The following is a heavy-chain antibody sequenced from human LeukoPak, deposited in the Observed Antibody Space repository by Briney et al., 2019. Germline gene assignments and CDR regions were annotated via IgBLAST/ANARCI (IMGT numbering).Heavy chain of an antibody. V-gene: IGHV3-23*01. CDR2: ISGSGGST. CDR1: GFTLSSYA. Sequence: GGSLRLSCAASGFTLSSYAMSWVRQAPGKGLEWVSAISGSGGSTYYADSVKGRFTISRDNSKNTLYLQMNSLRAEDTAVYYCAKLYSSGWFYYFDYWGQGTLVTVSS. J-gene: IGHJ4*02. D-gene: IGHD6-19*01. CDR3: AKLYSSGWFYYFDY.